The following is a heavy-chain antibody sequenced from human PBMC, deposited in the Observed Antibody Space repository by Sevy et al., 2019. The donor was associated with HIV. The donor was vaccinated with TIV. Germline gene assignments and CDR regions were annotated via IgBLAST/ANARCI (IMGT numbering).Heavy chain of an antibody. Sequence: GGSLRLSCAASGFTFSSYGMHWVRQAPGKGLEWGAVISYDGSNKYYADSVKGRFTISRDNSKNTLSLQMDSLRAEDTAVYFCAKNELERSPYYFDFWGQGTLVTVSS. J-gene: IGHJ4*02. D-gene: IGHD1-1*01. CDR2: ISYDGSNK. CDR1: GFTFSSYG. CDR3: AKNELERSPYYFDF. V-gene: IGHV3-30*18.